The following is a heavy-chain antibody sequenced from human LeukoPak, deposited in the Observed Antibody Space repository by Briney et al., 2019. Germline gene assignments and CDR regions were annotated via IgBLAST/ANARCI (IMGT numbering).Heavy chain of an antibody. Sequence: PGGSLRLSCAASGFTLNYYWMTWVRQAPGKGLEWVANIKQDGSEKYYADSVKGRFTISRDNSKNTLYLQMNSLRAEDTAVYYCAKVGHSGSYTFDYWGQGTLVTVSS. CDR2: IKQDGSEK. D-gene: IGHD1-26*01. J-gene: IGHJ4*02. CDR1: GFTLNYYW. CDR3: AKVGHSGSYTFDY. V-gene: IGHV3-7*02.